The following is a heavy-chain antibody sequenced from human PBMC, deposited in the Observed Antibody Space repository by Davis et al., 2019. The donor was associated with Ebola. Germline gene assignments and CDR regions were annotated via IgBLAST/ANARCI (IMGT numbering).Heavy chain of an antibody. CDR3: ARDSRDGDYDY. J-gene: IGHJ4*02. Sequence: GESLKISCAASGFTFSSYSINWVRQAPGKGLEWVSSISSSSSYIYYADSVKGRFTISRDNAKNSLYLQMNRLRVEDTAVYYCARDSRDGDYDYWGQGILVIVSS. CDR2: ISSSSSYI. D-gene: IGHD4-17*01. V-gene: IGHV3-21*01. CDR1: GFTFSSYS.